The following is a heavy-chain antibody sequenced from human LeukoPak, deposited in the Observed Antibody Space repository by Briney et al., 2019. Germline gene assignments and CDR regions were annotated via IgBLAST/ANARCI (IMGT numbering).Heavy chain of an antibody. CDR1: ASGVAFTSHS. Sequence: PGGSLRLSCAASASGVAFTSHSMNWVRQAPGKGLEWILYIHSSGDYIFYADSVKGRFTVSRDNARNSLYLEMNSLRAEDTAIYYCARKYNSRATFDYWGQGTLVTVSS. D-gene: IGHD1-20*01. CDR3: ARKYNSRATFDY. J-gene: IGHJ4*02. V-gene: IGHV3-21*05. CDR2: IHSSGDYI.